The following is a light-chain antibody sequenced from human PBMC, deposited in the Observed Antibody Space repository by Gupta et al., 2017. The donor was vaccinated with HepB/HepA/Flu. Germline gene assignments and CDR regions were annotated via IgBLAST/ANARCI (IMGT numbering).Light chain of an antibody. CDR1: QGISVW. V-gene: IGKV1-5*03. CDR2: KAS. J-gene: IGKJ3*01. CDR3: QQYQSYMLT. Sequence: DIQMTQSPSTLSASVGDRVTITCRASQGISVWLAWYQQKPGKAPKLLIYKASTLESGVPSRFSGSGSGTEFILTIASLQPDDFATYYCQQYQSYMLTFGPGTKVDFK.